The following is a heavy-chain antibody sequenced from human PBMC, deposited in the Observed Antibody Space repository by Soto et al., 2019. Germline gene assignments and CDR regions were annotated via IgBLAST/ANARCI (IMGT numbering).Heavy chain of an antibody. CDR2: VSSDGNTQ. D-gene: IGHD6-6*01. J-gene: IGHJ4*02. CDR3: AKEPTIAAVNFDY. V-gene: IGHV3-30*18. CDR1: GFTFNAYG. Sequence: QVQLVESGGGVVQPGRSLRLSCAASGFTFNAYGMHWVRQAPGKGLDWVAVVSSDGNTQYYADSVKGRFTISRDNCKNTLYLQMNSLRADDTAVYYCAKEPTIAAVNFDYWGQGTLVTVSS.